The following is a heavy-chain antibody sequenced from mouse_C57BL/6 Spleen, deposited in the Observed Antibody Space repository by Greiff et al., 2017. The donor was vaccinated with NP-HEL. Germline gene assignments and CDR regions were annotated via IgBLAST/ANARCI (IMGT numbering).Heavy chain of an antibody. V-gene: IGHV5-12*01. CDR2: ISNGGGST. CDR3: ARQGNYYAMDY. J-gene: IGHJ4*01. Sequence: EVKLVESGGGLVQPGGSLKLSCAASGFTFSDYYMYWVRQTPEKRLEWVAYISNGGGSTYYPDTVKGRFTISRDNAKNTLYLQMSRLKSEDTAIYYCARQGNYYAMDYWGQGTSVTVSS. CDR1: GFTFSDYY.